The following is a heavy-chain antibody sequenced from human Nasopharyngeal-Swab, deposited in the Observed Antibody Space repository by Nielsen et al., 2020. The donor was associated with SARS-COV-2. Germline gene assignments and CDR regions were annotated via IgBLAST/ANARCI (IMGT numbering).Heavy chain of an antibody. D-gene: IGHD1-26*01. V-gene: IGHV4-30-4*01. J-gene: IGHJ6*03. CDR3: ASVKWEIQGLSASGFFYYMDV. CDR2: IDDNGST. Sequence: WIRQPPGKGLEWIGYIDDNGSTFFKPSLSSRIIISKDNSKSQFSLTLTSVTSADSAVYYCASVKWEIQGLSASGFFYYMDVWGKGTTVTVSS.